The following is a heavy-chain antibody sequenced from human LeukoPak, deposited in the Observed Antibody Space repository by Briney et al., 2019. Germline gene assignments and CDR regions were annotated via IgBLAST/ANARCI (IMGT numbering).Heavy chain of an antibody. V-gene: IGHV1-69*04. Sequence: SVKVSCKASGGTFSNFAFSWVRQAPGQGLQWVGRIIPIVDVTSYAQNFKGRVTITADESTTTAYMELSSPRSEDTAVYYCAREMGDREFYFDYWGQGTLVTVSS. D-gene: IGHD3-10*01. CDR1: GGTFSNFA. J-gene: IGHJ4*02. CDR2: IIPIVDVT. CDR3: AREMGDREFYFDY.